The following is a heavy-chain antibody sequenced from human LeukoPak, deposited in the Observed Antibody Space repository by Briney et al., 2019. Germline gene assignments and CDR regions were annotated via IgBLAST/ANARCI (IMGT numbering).Heavy chain of an antibody. V-gene: IGHV3-23*01. CDR2: ISGSSDYT. J-gene: IGHJ4*02. CDR1: GFTFGTYA. Sequence: GGSLRLSCAASGFTFGTYAMSWVRQAPGKGLEWVSAISGSSDYTFYADSVKGRFTISRDNSKNTLYLQMSSLRAEDTAVYYCAREVVTNLGNYFDYWGQGTLVTVSS. CDR3: AREVVTNLGNYFDY. D-gene: IGHD2-21*02.